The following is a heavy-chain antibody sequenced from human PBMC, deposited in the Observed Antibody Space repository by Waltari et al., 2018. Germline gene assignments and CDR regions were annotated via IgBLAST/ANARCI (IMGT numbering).Heavy chain of an antibody. Sequence: EVQLLQSGGGLVQPGGSLRLSCAGSGFTFSNYVMSWVRQAPGKGLEWVSVIDTGGSTPYADSWKGRFTVSRDNSKSTLYLQMDTLTPEDTAVYYCAKEGGGVTFDIWGQGTMVTVSS. CDR2: IDTGGST. J-gene: IGHJ3*02. V-gene: IGHV3-23*03. CDR1: GFTFSNYV. D-gene: IGHD2-8*02. CDR3: AKEGGGVTFDI.